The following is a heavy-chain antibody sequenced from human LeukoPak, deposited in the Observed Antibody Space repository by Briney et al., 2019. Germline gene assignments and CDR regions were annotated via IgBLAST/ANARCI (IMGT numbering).Heavy chain of an antibody. D-gene: IGHD3-9*01. CDR2: IIPLFRTA. CDR1: GGSFSSYA. V-gene: IGHV1-69*06. Sequence: GASVKVSCKASGGSFSSYAISWVRQAPRQGPEWMGGIIPLFRTANYAPKFRGRVTITADKSTSTAFMELSSLRSEDTAMYYCATNYEILSGYPKNYYFQIWGQGTMVTVSS. J-gene: IGHJ3*02. CDR3: ATNYEILSGYPKNYYFQI.